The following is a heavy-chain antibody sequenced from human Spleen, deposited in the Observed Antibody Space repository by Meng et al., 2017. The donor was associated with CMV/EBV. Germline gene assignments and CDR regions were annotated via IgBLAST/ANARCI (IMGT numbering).Heavy chain of an antibody. CDR3: ATRSSGWDTDAFDI. CDR2: IRSKANSYAT. V-gene: IGHV3-73*01. D-gene: IGHD6-19*01. J-gene: IGHJ3*02. CDR1: GFTFSGSA. Sequence: GESLKISCAASGFTFSGSAMHWVRQASGKGLEWVGRIRSKANSYATAYAASVKGRFTISRDDSKNTAYLQMNSLKTEDTAVYYCATRSSGWDTDAFDIWGQGTVVTVSS.